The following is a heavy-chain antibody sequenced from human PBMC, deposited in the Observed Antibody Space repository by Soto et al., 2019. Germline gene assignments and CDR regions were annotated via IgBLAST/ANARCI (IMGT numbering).Heavy chain of an antibody. Sequence: QVQLVQSGPEVKKPGASVKVSCKTSGYVYISYGISWVRQAPGHGLEWVGWISAYTGKADYAQKFQGRVTMTTETSTSTAFLELRSIRSDDTAVYYCARDQRYYGSGSYYSDSWGQGTLVTVSS. D-gene: IGHD3-10*01. CDR1: GYVYISYG. CDR3: ARDQRYYGSGSYYSDS. J-gene: IGHJ4*02. CDR2: ISAYTGKA. V-gene: IGHV1-18*04.